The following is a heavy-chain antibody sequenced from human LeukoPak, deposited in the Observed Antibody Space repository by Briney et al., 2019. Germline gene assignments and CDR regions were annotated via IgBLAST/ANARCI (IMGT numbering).Heavy chain of an antibody. CDR3: ARRGGIIRGVASYYYMDV. D-gene: IGHD3-10*01. Sequence: SETLSLTCTVSGGSINSSYYYWGWIRQPPGKGLEWIGSIYYSGSTYYNPSLKSRVTISVDTSKNQFSLRLSSVTAADTAAYYCARRGGIIRGVASYYYMDVWGKGTTVTISS. V-gene: IGHV4-39*01. CDR1: GGSINSSYYY. CDR2: IYYSGST. J-gene: IGHJ6*03.